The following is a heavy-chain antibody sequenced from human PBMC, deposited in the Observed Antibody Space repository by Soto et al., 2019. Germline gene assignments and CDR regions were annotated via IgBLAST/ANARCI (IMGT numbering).Heavy chain of an antibody. CDR2: INHSGST. D-gene: IGHD5-18*01. Sequence: SETLSLTCAVYGGSFSGYYWSWIRQPPGKGLEWIGEINHSGSTNYNPSLKSRVTISVDTSKNQFSLKLSSVTAADTAVYYCAGGYSYGLIDYWGQGTLVTVSS. CDR1: GGSFSGYY. V-gene: IGHV4-34*01. CDR3: AGGYSYGLIDY. J-gene: IGHJ4*02.